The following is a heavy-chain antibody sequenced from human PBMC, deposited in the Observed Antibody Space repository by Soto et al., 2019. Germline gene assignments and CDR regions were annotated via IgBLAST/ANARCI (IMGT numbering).Heavy chain of an antibody. CDR2: MNPNSGNT. D-gene: IGHD3-22*01. Sequence: SVKVSCKASGYTFTSYDINWVRQATGQGLEWMGWMNPNSGNTGYAQKFQGRVTMTRNTSISTAYMELSSLRSEDTAVYYCARGAPYYYDSSGYPFDIWGQGTMVTVSS. CDR3: ARGAPYYYDSSGYPFDI. CDR1: GYTFTSYD. J-gene: IGHJ3*02. V-gene: IGHV1-8*01.